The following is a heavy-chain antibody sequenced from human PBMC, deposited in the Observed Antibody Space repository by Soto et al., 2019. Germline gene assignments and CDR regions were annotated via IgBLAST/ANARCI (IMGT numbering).Heavy chain of an antibody. CDR3: ARDSVSAADFWSACTGGFFAL. Sequence: QIRLVQSGSELKTPGASVKVSCKASGYSFGSYGISWVRQDPGQGREWRGWIGVYNGNTNYLENLQDRVTMTIATDTSTATLELESLSSDDTATYYCARDSVSAADFWSACTGGFFALWGQGTLVTVSS. CDR1: GYSFGSYG. D-gene: IGHD3-3*01. V-gene: IGHV1-18*01. J-gene: IGHJ4*02. CDR2: IGVYNGNT.